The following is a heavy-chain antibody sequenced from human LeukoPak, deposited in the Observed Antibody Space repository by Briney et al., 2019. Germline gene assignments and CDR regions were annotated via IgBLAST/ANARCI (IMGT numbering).Heavy chain of an antibody. J-gene: IGHJ4*02. CDR2: TRNSSVI. D-gene: IGHD3-9*01. Sequence: PGGSLRLSCVASGFTLSDYNMNWVRQAPGKGLEWTSSTRNSSVIFYGDSVKGRFSVSRDNAKNSLYLQMNSLRVEDTAMYYCARGDGISHWGQGTLVTVSS. CDR1: GFTLSDYN. V-gene: IGHV3-69-1*01. CDR3: ARGDGISH.